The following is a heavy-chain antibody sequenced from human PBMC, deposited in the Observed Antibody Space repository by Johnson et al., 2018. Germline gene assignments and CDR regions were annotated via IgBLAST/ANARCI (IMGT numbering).Heavy chain of an antibody. J-gene: IGHJ6*02. CDR3: ARGVDDYNYYYGMDI. CDR2: IWYDGSDI. D-gene: IGHD5-12*01. Sequence: VQLVESGGGVVQPGKSLRLSCAASGFTFSSNNMHWVRQAPGKGLEWVAVIWYDGSDIYYSDSVKGRFTIFRDNSKNTLYLEMNSLRAEDTAVYYCARGVDDYNYYYGMDIWGQGTTVTVSS. V-gene: IGHV3-33*01. CDR1: GFTFSSNN.